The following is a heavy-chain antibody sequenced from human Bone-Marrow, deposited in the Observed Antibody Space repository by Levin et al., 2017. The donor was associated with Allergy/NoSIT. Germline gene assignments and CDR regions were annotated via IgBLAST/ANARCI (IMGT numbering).Heavy chain of an antibody. J-gene: IGHJ6*02. CDR3: ARDRGCSSTSCYIRGGYYYYYYGMDV. D-gene: IGHD2-2*02. CDR1: GFTFSSYA. Sequence: GESLKISCAASGFTFSSYAMHWVRQAPGKGLEWVAVISYDGSNKYYADSVKGRFTISRDNSKNTLYLQMNSLRAEDTAVYYCARDRGCSSTSCYIRGGYYYYYYGMDVWGQGTTVTVSS. V-gene: IGHV3-30*04. CDR2: ISYDGSNK.